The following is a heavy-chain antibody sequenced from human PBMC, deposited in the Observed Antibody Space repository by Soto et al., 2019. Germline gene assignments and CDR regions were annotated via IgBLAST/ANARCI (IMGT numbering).Heavy chain of an antibody. CDR2: IRGFSPYT. D-gene: IGHD2-15*01. V-gene: IGHV3-21*01. CDR1: GFTFRTYT. J-gene: IGHJ6*02. CDR3: ARDRGYDAHDYYYNAMDV. Sequence: GGSLRLSCISSGFTFRTYTMNWVRQAPGKGLEWVSGIRGFSPYTFYAESVRGRFTISRDNAKNSLYLQMNSLRAEDTAVYYCARDRGYDAHDYYYNAMDVWGQGTTVTVSS.